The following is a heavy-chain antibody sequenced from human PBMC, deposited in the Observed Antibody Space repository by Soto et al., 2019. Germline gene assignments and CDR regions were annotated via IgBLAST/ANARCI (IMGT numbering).Heavy chain of an antibody. J-gene: IGHJ4*02. Sequence: GGSLRLSCAASGFTFSTYAMHWVRQAPGKGLEWVAIISFDGSNKYYADSVKGRFTISRDNSKNRLYLQMNSLRGEDTAVYYCARDFYGGNSGSVGYWGQGTLVTVSS. CDR3: ARDFYGGNSGSVGY. CDR2: ISFDGSNK. CDR1: GFTFSTYA. V-gene: IGHV3-30-3*01. D-gene: IGHD4-17*01.